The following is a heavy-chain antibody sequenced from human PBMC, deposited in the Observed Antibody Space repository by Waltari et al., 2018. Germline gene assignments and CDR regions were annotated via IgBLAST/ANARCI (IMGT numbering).Heavy chain of an antibody. D-gene: IGHD3-16*02. CDR2: ISGSGGST. Sequence: EVQLVESGGGLVQPGGSLRLSCAASGFTFSSYAMSWVRQAPGKGLEWVSAISGSGGSTYYADSVKGRFTSSRDNSKNTLYLQMNSLRAEDTAVYYCAKDYDYVWGSYRYGCDYWGQGTLVTVSS. J-gene: IGHJ4*02. CDR1: GFTFSSYA. V-gene: IGHV3-23*04. CDR3: AKDYDYVWGSYRYGCDY.